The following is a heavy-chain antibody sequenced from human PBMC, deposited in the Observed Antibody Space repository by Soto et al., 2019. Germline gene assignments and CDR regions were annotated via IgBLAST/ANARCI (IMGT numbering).Heavy chain of an antibody. CDR2: IVAGTGSSI. J-gene: IGHJ4*02. Sequence: PGGSLRLSCAASGFTFSTYSMNWVRQSPGEGLEWTSYIVAGTGSSIYYSDSVKGRFTISRDNAKNSLFLQMNSLRAEDTAVYYCAREGSGGSFLDYWGQATLVTVSS. CDR3: AREGSGGSFLDY. CDR1: GFTFSTYS. D-gene: IGHD2-15*01. V-gene: IGHV3-48*04.